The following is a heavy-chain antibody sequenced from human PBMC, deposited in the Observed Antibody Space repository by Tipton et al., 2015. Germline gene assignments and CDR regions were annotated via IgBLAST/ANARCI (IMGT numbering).Heavy chain of an antibody. V-gene: IGHV3-48*02. Sequence: SLRLSCAASGFAFSGYSMNWVRQAPGKGLEWVSYISGTSSTIHYAASVKGRFTISRDNANSALYLLMESLRDDDTGLYFCVRDCNTSTCYERYAMDVWGQRTTVTVSS. CDR2: ISGTSSTI. D-gene: IGHD6-13*01. J-gene: IGHJ6*02. CDR3: VRDCNTSTCYERYAMDV. CDR1: GFAFSGYS.